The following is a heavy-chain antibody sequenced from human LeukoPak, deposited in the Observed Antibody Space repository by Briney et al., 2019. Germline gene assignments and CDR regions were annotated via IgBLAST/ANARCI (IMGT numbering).Heavy chain of an antibody. CDR2: ISPSGEIT. CDR1: GFTFNRHG. Sequence: PGGTLRLSCAASGFTFNRHGMNWVRQAPGKGLEWVSGISPSGEITYYTDSVKGRFTISRDNSKNTVSLQMNGLRTDDTGLYYCVKGRRRGYAYGTLESWGQGTLVTVSS. CDR3: VKGRRRGYAYGTLES. D-gene: IGHD5-18*01. J-gene: IGHJ4*02. V-gene: IGHV3-23*01.